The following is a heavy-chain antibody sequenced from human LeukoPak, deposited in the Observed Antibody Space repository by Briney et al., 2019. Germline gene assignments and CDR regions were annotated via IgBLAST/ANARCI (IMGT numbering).Heavy chain of an antibody. V-gene: IGHV3-21*01. J-gene: IGHJ4*02. CDR2: ISSSSSYI. Sequence: GGSLRLSCAASGFTFSSYSMNCVRQAPGKGLEWVSSISSSSSYIYYADSVKGRFTISRDNAKNSLYLQMNSLRAEDTAVYYCARGGLYDSSGYSPFDYWGQGTLVTVSS. D-gene: IGHD3-22*01. CDR3: ARGGLYDSSGYSPFDY. CDR1: GFTFSSYS.